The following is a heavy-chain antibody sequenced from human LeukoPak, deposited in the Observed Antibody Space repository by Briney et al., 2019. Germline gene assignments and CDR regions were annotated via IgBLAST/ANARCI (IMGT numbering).Heavy chain of an antibody. CDR3: ARAKYYYDSSGYCHFDY. D-gene: IGHD3-22*01. Sequence: SETLSLTCAVYGGSFSGYYWSWIRQPPGKGLEWIGEINHSGSTNYNPSLKSRVTISVDTSKNQFSLELSSVTAADTAVYYCARAKYYYDSSGYCHFDYWGQGTLVTVSS. V-gene: IGHV4-34*01. CDR1: GGSFSGYY. CDR2: INHSGST. J-gene: IGHJ4*02.